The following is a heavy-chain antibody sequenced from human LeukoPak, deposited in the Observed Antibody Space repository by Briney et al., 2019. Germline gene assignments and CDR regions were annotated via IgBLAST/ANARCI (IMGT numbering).Heavy chain of an antibody. D-gene: IGHD4-17*01. Sequence: PSETLSLTCTVSGGSISSSSYYWGWIRQPPGKGLEWIGSIYYSGSTYYNPSLKSRVTISVDTSKNQFSLRLSSVTAADTAVYYCARPLDYGDYVWFDPWGQGTLVTVSS. V-gene: IGHV4-39*07. J-gene: IGHJ5*02. CDR3: ARPLDYGDYVWFDP. CDR1: GGSISSSSYY. CDR2: IYYSGST.